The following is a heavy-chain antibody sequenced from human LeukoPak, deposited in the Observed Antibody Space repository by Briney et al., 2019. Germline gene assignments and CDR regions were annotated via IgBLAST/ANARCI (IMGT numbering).Heavy chain of an antibody. CDR1: GFTFSSYD. CDR3: ARSGNDSTQIDY. Sequence: GGSLRLSCAASGFTFSSYDMRWVRQATGKGLEWVSAIGTAGDTYYPGSVKGRFTISRENAKNSLYLQMNSLRAGDTAVYYCARSGNDSTQIDYWGQGTLVTVSS. CDR2: IGTAGDT. D-gene: IGHD3-22*01. J-gene: IGHJ4*02. V-gene: IGHV3-13*01.